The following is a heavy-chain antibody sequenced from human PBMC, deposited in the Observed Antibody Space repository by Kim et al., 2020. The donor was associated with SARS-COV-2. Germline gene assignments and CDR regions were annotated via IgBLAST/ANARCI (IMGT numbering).Heavy chain of an antibody. V-gene: IGHV4-34*01. J-gene: IGHJ5*02. D-gene: IGHD6-19*01. CDR2: INHSGST. CDR1: GGSFSGYY. Sequence: SETLSLTCAVYGGSFSGYYWSWIRQPPGKGLEWIGEINHSGSTNYNPSLKSRVTISVDTSKNQFSLKLSSVTAADTAVYYCARRSIAVAGTRGGRFDPWGQGTLVTVSS. CDR3: ARRSIAVAGTRGGRFDP.